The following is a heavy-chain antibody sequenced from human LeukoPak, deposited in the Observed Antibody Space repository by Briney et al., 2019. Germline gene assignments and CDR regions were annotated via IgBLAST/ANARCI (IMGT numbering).Heavy chain of an antibody. CDR2: ISGSGGST. D-gene: IGHD4-17*01. J-gene: IGHJ4*02. CDR3: AKDLPDYGDYIEGY. V-gene: IGHV3-23*01. CDR1: GFTFSSFA. Sequence: PGGSLRLSCAASGFTFSSFAMSWVRQAPGKGLEWVSTISGSGGSTNYADSVKGRFTFTRDNSKNTLYLQMNSPRAEDTAVYYCAKDLPDYGDYIEGYWGQGTLVTVSS.